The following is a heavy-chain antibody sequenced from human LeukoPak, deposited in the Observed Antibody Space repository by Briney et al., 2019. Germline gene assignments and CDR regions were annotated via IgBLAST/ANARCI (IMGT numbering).Heavy chain of an antibody. Sequence: PSETLSLTCTVSGGSISSYYWSWIRQPAGKGLEWIGRIYTSGSTNYNPSLKSRVTMSVDTSKNQFSLKLSSVTAADAAVYYCARRVEMSHLGANNWLDPWGQGTLVTVSS. V-gene: IGHV4-4*07. CDR3: ARRVEMSHLGANNWLDP. J-gene: IGHJ5*02. CDR2: IYTSGST. D-gene: IGHD5-24*01. CDR1: GGSISSYY.